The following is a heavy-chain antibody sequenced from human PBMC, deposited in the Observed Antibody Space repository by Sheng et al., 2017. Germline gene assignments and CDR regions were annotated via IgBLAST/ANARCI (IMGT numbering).Heavy chain of an antibody. V-gene: IGHV3-48*03. Sequence: PGGSLRLSCAASGFTFVMYEMNWVRQVPGKGLEWISHITSSGSTTYYSDSVRGRFTISRDNAKKSLYLQMNNLRAEDTGIYYCARDPEDYDYGDEGGDYWGQGTLVAVSS. D-gene: IGHD3-10*01. CDR1: GFTFVMYE. J-gene: IGHJ4*02. CDR3: ARDPEDYDYGDEGGDY. CDR2: ITSSGSTT.